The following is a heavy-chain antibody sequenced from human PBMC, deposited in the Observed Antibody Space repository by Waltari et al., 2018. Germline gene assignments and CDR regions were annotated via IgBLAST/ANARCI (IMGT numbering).Heavy chain of an antibody. J-gene: IGHJ6*02. V-gene: IGHV1-2*04. CDR2: ISPNNGDT. Sequence: QVQLVQSGAEVKNIGASVRVSCQASGYSFSAHHMHWVRQAPGQGLEWVGWISPNNGDTNYAQRFQGWVTMTSDSSISTAYMELNRLRSDDTAVYYCARGGYSYGYGMDVWGQGTTVIVSS. D-gene: IGHD5-12*01. CDR1: GYSFSAHH. CDR3: ARGGYSYGYGMDV.